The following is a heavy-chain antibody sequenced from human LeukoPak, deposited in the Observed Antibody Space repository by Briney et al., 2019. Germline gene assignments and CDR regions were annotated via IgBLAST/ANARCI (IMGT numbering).Heavy chain of an antibody. J-gene: IGHJ6*02. CDR1: GFTFSSYW. CDR3: ARDGPHYYGSGSYYTSYYYGMDV. CDR2: INSDGSST. V-gene: IGHV3-74*01. D-gene: IGHD3-10*01. Sequence: GGSLRPSCAASGFTFSSYWMHWVRQAPGKGLVWVSRINSDGSSTSYADSVKGRFTISRDNAKNTLYLQMNSLRAEDTAVYYCARDGPHYYGSGSYYTSYYYGMDVWGQGTTVTVSS.